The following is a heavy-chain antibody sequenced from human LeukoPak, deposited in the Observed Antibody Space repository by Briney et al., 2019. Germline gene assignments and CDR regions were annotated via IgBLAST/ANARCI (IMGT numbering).Heavy chain of an antibody. J-gene: IGHJ4*02. CDR1: GGSISSSGYY. Sequence: SETLSLTCTVSGGSISSSGYYWSWIRQPPGKGLEWIGYIYYSGSTNYNPSLKSRVTISVDTSKNQFSLKLSSVTAADTAVYYCARVRNYYDSSGYSYYFDCWGQGTLVTVSS. CDR3: ARVRNYYDSSGYSYYFDC. D-gene: IGHD3-22*01. V-gene: IGHV4-61*08. CDR2: IYYSGST.